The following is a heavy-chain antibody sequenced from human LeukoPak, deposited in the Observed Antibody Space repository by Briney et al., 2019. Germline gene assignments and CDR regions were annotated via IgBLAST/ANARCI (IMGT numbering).Heavy chain of an antibody. D-gene: IGHD5-12*01. Sequence: KVSCKASGYTFTNYALHWVRQAPGQRLEWMGWINAGNGNTKYSQKFQGRVTITRDTSASTAYMELSSLRSEDTAVYYCARDPGSEYAFDIWGQGTMVTVSS. CDR3: ARDPGSEYAFDI. CDR2: INAGNGNT. V-gene: IGHV1-3*01. CDR1: GYTFTNYA. J-gene: IGHJ3*02.